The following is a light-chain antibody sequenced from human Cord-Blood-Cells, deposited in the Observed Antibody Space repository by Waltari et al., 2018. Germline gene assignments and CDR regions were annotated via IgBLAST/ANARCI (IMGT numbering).Light chain of an antibody. V-gene: IGLV2-23*03. CDR3: CSYAGSSTFYV. J-gene: IGLJ1*01. Sequence: QSALTQPASVSGSPGQSITISRTGTSSDVGSYNLFAWYQQHPGKTPKLMIYKGSKRPSGVSNRFSGSKSGNTASLTISGLQAEDEADYYCCSYAGSSTFYVFGTGTKVTVL. CDR2: KGS. CDR1: SSDVGSYNL.